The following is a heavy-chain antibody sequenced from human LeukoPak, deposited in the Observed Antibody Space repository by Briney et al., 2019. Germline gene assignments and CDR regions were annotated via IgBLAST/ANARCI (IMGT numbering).Heavy chain of an antibody. D-gene: IGHD3-22*01. CDR1: GFTFSSYG. CDR2: IWYDGSNK. Sequence: GGSLRLSCAASGFTFSSYGMHWVRQAPGKGLEWVAVIWYDGSNKYYADSVKGRFTISRDNPKNTLYLQMNSLRAEDTAVYYCARSYDSSGYSPGIDYWGQGTLVTVSS. CDR3: ARSYDSSGYSPGIDY. J-gene: IGHJ4*02. V-gene: IGHV3-33*01.